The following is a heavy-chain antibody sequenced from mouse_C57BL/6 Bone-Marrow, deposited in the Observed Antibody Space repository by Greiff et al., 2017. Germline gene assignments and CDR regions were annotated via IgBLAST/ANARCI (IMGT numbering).Heavy chain of an antibody. CDR1: GYAFSSSW. CDR3: ARGGYDTWFAY. CDR2: IYPGDGDT. D-gene: IGHD2-2*01. V-gene: IGHV1-82*01. J-gene: IGHJ3*01. Sequence: QVQLKQSGPELVKPGASVKISCKASGYAFSSSWMNWVKQRTGKGLEWIGRIYPGDGDTNYNGKFKGKATLTADKSSSTAYMQLSSLTSDDSAVYFCARGGYDTWFAYWGQGTLVTVSA.